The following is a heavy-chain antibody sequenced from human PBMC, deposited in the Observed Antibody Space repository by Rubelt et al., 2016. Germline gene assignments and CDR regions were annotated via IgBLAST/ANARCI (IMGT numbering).Heavy chain of an antibody. CDR3: ARDRQWLEIYYYYGMDV. J-gene: IGHJ6*02. CDR2: INAGNGNT. V-gene: IGHV1-3*01. D-gene: IGHD6-19*01. CDR1: GYTFTSYA. Sequence: GYTFTSYAMHWVRQAPGQRLEWMGWINAGNGNTKYSQKFQGRVTITRDTSASTAYMELSSLRSEDTAVYYCARDRQWLEIYYYYGMDVWGQGTTVTVSS.